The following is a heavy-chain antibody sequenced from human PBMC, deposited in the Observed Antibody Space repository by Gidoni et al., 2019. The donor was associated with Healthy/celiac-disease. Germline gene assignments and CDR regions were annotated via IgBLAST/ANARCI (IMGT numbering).Heavy chain of an antibody. CDR2: ISGSGGST. CDR3: AKDSKVAGTYYFDY. D-gene: IGHD6-19*01. Sequence: EVQLLESGGGLVQPGGSLRLSCSASGFPFSSYAMSWVRQAPGKGLEWVSAISGSGGSTYYADSVKGRFTISRDNSKNTLYLQMNSLRAEDTAVYYCAKDSKVAGTYYFDYWGQGTLVTVSS. CDR1: GFPFSSYA. J-gene: IGHJ4*02. V-gene: IGHV3-23*01.